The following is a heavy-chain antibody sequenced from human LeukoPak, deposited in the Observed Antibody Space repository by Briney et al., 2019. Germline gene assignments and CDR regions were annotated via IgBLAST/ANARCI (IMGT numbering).Heavy chain of an antibody. V-gene: IGHV1-2*04. J-gene: IGHJ4*02. CDR1: GYTFTGYY. CDR3: ARGWGYGSGSYYPPFDY. CDR2: INPNSGGT. D-gene: IGHD3-10*01. Sequence: ASVKVSCKASGYTFTGYYMHWVRQAPGQGLEWMGWINPNSGGTNYAQKFQGWVTMTRDTPISTAYMELSRLRSDDTAVYYCARGWGYGSGSYYPPFDYWGQGTLVTVSS.